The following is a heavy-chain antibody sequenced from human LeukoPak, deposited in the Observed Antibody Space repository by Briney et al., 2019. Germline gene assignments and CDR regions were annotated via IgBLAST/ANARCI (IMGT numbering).Heavy chain of an antibody. CDR3: ARDLMPYYDFWSGYYVSAY. D-gene: IGHD3-3*01. J-gene: IGHJ4*02. V-gene: IGHV1-2*02. CDR2: INPNSGRT. CDR1: GYTFTGYY. Sequence: ASVKVSCKASGYTFTGYYMNWVRQAPGQGLEWMGWINPNSGRTSYARNFQGRVIMTRDPSINTAYMELRSLRSDDTAVYYCARDLMPYYDFWSGYYVSAYWGQGTLVTVSS.